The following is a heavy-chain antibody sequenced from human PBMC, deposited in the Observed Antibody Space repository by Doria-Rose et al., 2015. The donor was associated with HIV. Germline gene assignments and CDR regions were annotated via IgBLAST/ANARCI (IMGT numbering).Heavy chain of an antibody. J-gene: IGHJ4*02. CDR3: ARMGSYREIDY. CDR1: GASVSSRGYY. CDR2: TYYTGTS. D-gene: IGHD3-3*01. V-gene: IGHV4-31*03. Sequence: QVQLQESGPGLVKPSETLSLTCSVSGASVSSRGYYWNWIRQVPGKGLESLGYTYYTGTSDYSPSLKSRLNMAVDTSKNQFSLKLSFVTVADTAVYYCARMGSYREIDYGGQGDLVIVSA.